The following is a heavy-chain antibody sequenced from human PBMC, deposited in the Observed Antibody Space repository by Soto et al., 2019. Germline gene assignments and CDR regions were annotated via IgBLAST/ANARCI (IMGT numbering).Heavy chain of an antibody. CDR1: GFTFSNAW. V-gene: IGHV3-15*07. CDR3: STDSYIDMPIVRFEY. CDR2: IKSKIDGGTT. D-gene: IGHD2-15*01. Sequence: PGGSLRLSCAAFGFTFSNAWINWVRQAPGKGLEWVGRIKSKIDGGTTDYAAPVKGRFAISRDDSKNIAYMQMNSLKIEDTAVYYCSTDSYIDMPIVRFEYWGHGTLVTVSS. J-gene: IGHJ4*01.